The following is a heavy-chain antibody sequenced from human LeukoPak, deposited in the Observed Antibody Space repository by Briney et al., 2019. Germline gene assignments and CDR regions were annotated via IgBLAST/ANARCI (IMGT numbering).Heavy chain of an antibody. J-gene: IGHJ4*02. CDR3: ARKRPKYYDDSSGYSDY. CDR2: INHSGST. CDR1: GGYFLGYY. Sequence: MASEALFLTWALLGGYFLGYYWSWIRQPPGQGLDWIGVINHSGSTNYNQSLKSRVTISVDTSKNQSSLKLSSGTAADTAVNYCARKRPKYYDDSSGYSDYWGQGTLVTVSS. D-gene: IGHD3-22*01. V-gene: IGHV4-34*01.